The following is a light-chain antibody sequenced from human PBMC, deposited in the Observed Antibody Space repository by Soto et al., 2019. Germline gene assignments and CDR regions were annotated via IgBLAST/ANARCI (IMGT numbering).Light chain of an antibody. Sequence: EIVLTQSPATLSLSPGERATLSCRASQSVSNYLAWYQQKPGQAPRLLIYDASNRATAIPDRFSGSGSGTEFTLTISSLQSEDFAVYYCQQYNNWPPWTFGQGTKVEIK. V-gene: IGKV3-11*01. CDR2: DAS. CDR1: QSVSNY. CDR3: QQYNNWPPWT. J-gene: IGKJ1*01.